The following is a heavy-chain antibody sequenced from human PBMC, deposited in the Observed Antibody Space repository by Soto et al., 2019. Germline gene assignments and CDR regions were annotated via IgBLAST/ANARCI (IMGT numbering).Heavy chain of an antibody. CDR2: ISHGGYNNK. D-gene: IGHD3-3*01. V-gene: IGHV3-30*18. J-gene: IGHJ3*02. CDR1: GFTFTSCG. CDR3: AKDYRGQEYYDFRSGYSHDGFDI. Sequence: GGSLRLSCEASGFTFTSCGMHWVRQAPGKGLEWVAVISHGGYNNKYYADSVRGRFTISRDNSKSTVYLQMNSLRAEDTAVYYCAKDYRGQEYYDFRSGYSHDGFDIWGQGTMVTVSS.